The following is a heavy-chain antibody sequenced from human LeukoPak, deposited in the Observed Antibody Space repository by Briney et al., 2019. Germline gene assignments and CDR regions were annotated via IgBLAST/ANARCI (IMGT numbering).Heavy chain of an antibody. V-gene: IGHV3-30*02. Sequence: GGSLRLSCAASGFIFSSYGMHWVRQAPGKGLEWVAFIRYDGTNKYYADSVKGRFTISRDNSKNTLYLQMNSLRAEDTAMYYCAKDSAYYYDSSGYYYDWGQGTLVTVSS. D-gene: IGHD3-22*01. CDR2: IRYDGTNK. CDR3: AKDSAYYYDSSGYYYD. J-gene: IGHJ4*02. CDR1: GFIFSSYG.